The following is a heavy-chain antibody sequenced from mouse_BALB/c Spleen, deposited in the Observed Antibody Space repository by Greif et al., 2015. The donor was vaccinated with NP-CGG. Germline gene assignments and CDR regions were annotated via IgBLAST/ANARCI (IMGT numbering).Heavy chain of an antibody. Sequence: QVQLQQPGAELMKPGASVKISCKATGYTFSSYWIEWVKQRPGHGLEWIGEILPGSGSTNYNEKFKGKATFTADTSSNTAYMQLSSLTSEDSAVYYCAREGNWFAYWGQGTLVTVSA. J-gene: IGHJ3*01. CDR3: AREGNWFAY. D-gene: IGHD2-1*01. V-gene: IGHV1-9*01. CDR2: ILPGSGST. CDR1: GYTFSSYW.